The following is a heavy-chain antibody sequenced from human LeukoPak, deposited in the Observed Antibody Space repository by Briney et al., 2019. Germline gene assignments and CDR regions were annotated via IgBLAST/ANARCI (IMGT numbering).Heavy chain of an antibody. V-gene: IGHV4-59*01. J-gene: IGHJ4*02. CDR1: GGSINSYY. Sequence: SETLSLTCTVSGGSINSYYWTWIRQPPWKELECIGYIYYTGSTNYNPSLKSRVTISLDTSKNQFSLKLNSVTAADTAMYYCARRRGSYSDSWGQGTLVTVSS. D-gene: IGHD3-16*01. CDR3: ARRRGSYSDS. CDR2: IYYTGST.